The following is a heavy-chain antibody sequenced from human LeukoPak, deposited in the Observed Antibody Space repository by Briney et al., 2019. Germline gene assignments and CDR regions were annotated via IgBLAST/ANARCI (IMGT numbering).Heavy chain of an antibody. D-gene: IGHD6-19*01. J-gene: IGHJ4*02. V-gene: IGHV3-64D*06. Sequence: GGSLRLSCAASGFTFSSFAMHWVRQAPGKGLEYLSAIYSDGSRTYYADSVKGRFTISRDNSKNTLYFEVSSLRVEDTAVYYCVKSPGSGWPVWGQGTLLTASS. CDR1: GFTFSSFA. CDR3: VKSPGSGWPV. CDR2: IYSDGSRT.